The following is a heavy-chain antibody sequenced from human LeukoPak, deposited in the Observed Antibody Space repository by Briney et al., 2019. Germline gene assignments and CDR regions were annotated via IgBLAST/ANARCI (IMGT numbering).Heavy chain of an antibody. D-gene: IGHD5-12*01. CDR2: IYYTGST. Sequence: PSETLSLTCTVSGGSISNYYWNWIRQPPGKGLEWIGYIYYTGSTNHNPSLKSRVTISVDTSKNQFSLKLSSVTAADTAVYYCARVVYSGYDFRGAMDVWGKGTTVTVSS. CDR3: ARVVYSGYDFRGAMDV. CDR1: GGSISNYY. J-gene: IGHJ6*03. V-gene: IGHV4-59*01.